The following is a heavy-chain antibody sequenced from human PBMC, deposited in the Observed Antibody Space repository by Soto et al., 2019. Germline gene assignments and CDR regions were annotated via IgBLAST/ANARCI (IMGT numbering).Heavy chain of an antibody. Sequence: SETLSLTCTVSAGSITSYYWSWIRQPPGKGLEWIGYVYFSGSSKYNPSLKSRITISVDRSKNQFSLKLSSVTAADTAVYYCARDSGYNYGYFRWFDPWGQGTLVTVSS. CDR1: AGSITSYY. D-gene: IGHD5-18*01. CDR2: VYFSGSS. J-gene: IGHJ5*02. CDR3: ARDSGYNYGYFRWFDP. V-gene: IGHV4-59*01.